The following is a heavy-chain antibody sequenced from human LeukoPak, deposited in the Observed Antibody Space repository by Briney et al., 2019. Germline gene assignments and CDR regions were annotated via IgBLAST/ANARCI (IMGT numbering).Heavy chain of an antibody. Sequence: GGSLKLSCVASGFTFSGSAVHWVRQSSGKGLEWVGHIDKKDNLYATAYAESVKGRFTISRDDSKDTASLHMDSLKTEDTALYYCTRDRGTYNWFDPWGQGTLVTVSS. CDR3: TRDRGTYNWFDP. CDR2: IDKKDNLYAT. D-gene: IGHD2-15*01. CDR1: GFTFSGSA. V-gene: IGHV3-73*01. J-gene: IGHJ5*02.